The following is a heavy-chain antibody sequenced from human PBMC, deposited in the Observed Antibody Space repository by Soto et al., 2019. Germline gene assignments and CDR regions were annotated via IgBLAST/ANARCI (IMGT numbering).Heavy chain of an antibody. Sequence: TGGSLRLSCEASGFFFSHYAMHWVRQAPGKGLEWVAATVYDGTKTYYADSVKGRFTVSRDNSKNTLYLQMTSLRPEDTAVYYCARGVVSPKSWFDFWGLGALVTVSS. CDR3: ARGVVSPKSWFDF. V-gene: IGHV3-30-3*01. J-gene: IGHJ5*01. CDR2: TVYDGTKT. CDR1: GFFFSHYA. D-gene: IGHD3-22*01.